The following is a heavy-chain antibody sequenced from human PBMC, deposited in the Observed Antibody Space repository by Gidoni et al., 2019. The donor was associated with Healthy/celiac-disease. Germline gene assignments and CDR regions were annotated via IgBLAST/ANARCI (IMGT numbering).Heavy chain of an antibody. Sequence: EVQLVESGGGLVQPGGSLRLSWSAPGFPFSSYEMNWVRQAPGKGLEWFSYISSSGSTIYYADSVKGRFTISRDNAKNSLYLQMNSLRAEDTAVYYCARGSLIAAAGCFDYWGQGTLVTVSS. D-gene: IGHD6-13*01. V-gene: IGHV3-48*03. CDR2: ISSSGSTI. CDR3: ARGSLIAAAGCFDY. J-gene: IGHJ4*02. CDR1: GFPFSSYE.